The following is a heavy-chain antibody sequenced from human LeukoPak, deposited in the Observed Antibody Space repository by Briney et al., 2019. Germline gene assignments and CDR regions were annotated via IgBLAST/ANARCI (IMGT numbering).Heavy chain of an antibody. CDR2: INHSGST. D-gene: IGHD3-3*01. CDR3: ARGPSYYDFWSGYLWGSNWFDP. V-gene: IGHV4-34*01. Sequence: SETLSLTCAVYGGSFSGYYWSWIRQPPGKGLEWMGEINHSGSTNYNPSLKSRVTISVDTSKNQFSLKLSSVTAADTAVYYCARGPSYYDFWSGYLWGSNWFDPWGQGTLVTVSS. J-gene: IGHJ5*02. CDR1: GGSFSGYY.